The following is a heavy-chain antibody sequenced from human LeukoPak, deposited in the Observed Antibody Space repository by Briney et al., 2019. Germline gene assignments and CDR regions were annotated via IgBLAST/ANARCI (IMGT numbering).Heavy chain of an antibody. CDR2: INHSGST. CDR3: ARGLYYDYVWGSYRFDY. CDR1: GGSFSGYY. V-gene: IGHV4-34*01. J-gene: IGHJ4*02. Sequence: KPSETLSLTCAVYGGSFSGYYWSWIRQPPGKGLEWIGEINHSGSTNYNPSPKSRVTISVDTSKNQFSLKLSSVTAADTAVYYCARGLYYDYVWGSYRFDYWGQGTLVTVSS. D-gene: IGHD3-16*02.